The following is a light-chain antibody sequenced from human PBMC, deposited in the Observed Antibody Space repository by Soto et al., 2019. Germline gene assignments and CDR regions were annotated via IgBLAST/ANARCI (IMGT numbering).Light chain of an antibody. CDR1: QSVSSSY. CDR3: QPYGSSPLT. J-gene: IGKJ4*01. Sequence: EIVLTQSPGTLSLSPGERATLSCRASQSVSSSYLAWYQQKPGQAPRLLIYGASSRATGIPDRFSGSGSGTHFTLTISRLEPEAVAVYYCQPYGSSPLTFGGGTKVEIK. CDR2: GAS. V-gene: IGKV3-20*01.